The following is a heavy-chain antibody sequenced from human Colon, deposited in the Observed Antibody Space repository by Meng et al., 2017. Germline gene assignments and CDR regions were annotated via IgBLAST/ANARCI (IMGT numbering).Heavy chain of an antibody. D-gene: IGHD6-19*01. CDR3: ARVHNWQWPRELDY. CDR1: SDSVSVYTG. CDR2: INRYGNT. Sequence: PGLLETPRTSPLTADVVSDSVSVYTGWTWSRQPPGKGLEWIGEINRYGNTNSTPSLKSRVTMSVDKSKNQVSLNVSSVTAADTAVYYCARVHNWQWPRELDYWGQGTLVTVSS. J-gene: IGHJ4*02. V-gene: IGHV4-4*03.